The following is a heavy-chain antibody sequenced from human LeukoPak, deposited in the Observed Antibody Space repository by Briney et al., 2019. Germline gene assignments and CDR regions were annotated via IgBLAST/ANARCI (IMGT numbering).Heavy chain of an antibody. CDR1: GYTLTELS. V-gene: IGHV1-69*04. CDR3: ARGQGYFPNAEYFQH. CDR2: IIPILGIA. J-gene: IGHJ1*01. D-gene: IGHD1-26*01. Sequence: SVKVSCKVSGYTLTELSMHWVRQAPGQGLEWMGRIIPILGIANYAQKFQGRVTITADKSTSTAYMELSSLRSEDTAVYYCARGQGYFPNAEYFQHWGQGTLVTVSS.